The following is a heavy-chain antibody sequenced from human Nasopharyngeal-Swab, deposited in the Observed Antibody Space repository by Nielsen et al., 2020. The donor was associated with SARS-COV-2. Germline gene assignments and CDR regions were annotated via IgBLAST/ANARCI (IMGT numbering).Heavy chain of an antibody. Sequence: GSLRLSCTVSGCSISSYYWSWIRQPPGKGLEWIGYIYYSGSTNYNPSLKSRVTISVDTSKNQFSLKLSSVTAADTAVYYCARDLELGNDAFDIWGQGTMVTVSS. CDR2: IYYSGST. V-gene: IGHV4-59*01. CDR3: ARDLELGNDAFDI. J-gene: IGHJ3*02. D-gene: IGHD3-10*01. CDR1: GCSISSYY.